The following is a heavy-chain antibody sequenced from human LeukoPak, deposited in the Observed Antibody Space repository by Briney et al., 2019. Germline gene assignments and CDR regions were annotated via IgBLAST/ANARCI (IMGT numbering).Heavy chain of an antibody. CDR2: INHSEST. J-gene: IGHJ5*02. CDR1: GGSFSGYY. CDR3: AREGLNMVRGVIPKEAWGWFDP. Sequence: SETLSLTCAVYGGSFSGYYWSWIRQPPGKGLEWIGEINHSESTNYNPSLKSRVTISVDTSKNQFSLKLNSVTAADTAVYYCAREGLNMVRGVIPKEAWGWFDPWGQGTLVTVSS. D-gene: IGHD3-10*01. V-gene: IGHV4-34*01.